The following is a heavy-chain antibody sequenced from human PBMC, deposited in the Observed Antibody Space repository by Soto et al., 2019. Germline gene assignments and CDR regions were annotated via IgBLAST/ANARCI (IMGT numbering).Heavy chain of an antibody. CDR3: AGSRGSGDAFDI. CDR2: IKQDGSEK. J-gene: IGHJ3*02. Sequence: EVQLVESGGGLVQPGGSLRLSCAASGFTFSSYWMSWVRQAPGKGLEWVANIKQDGSEKYYVDSVKGRFTISRDNAKNSLYLQMNSLRAEDTAVYYCAGSRGSGDAFDIWDQGTMVTVSS. V-gene: IGHV3-7*01. CDR1: GFTFSSYW. D-gene: IGHD3-10*01.